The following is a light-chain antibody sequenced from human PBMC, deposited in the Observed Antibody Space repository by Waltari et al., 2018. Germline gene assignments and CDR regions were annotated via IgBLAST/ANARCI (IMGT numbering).Light chain of an antibody. V-gene: IGKV3-11*01. CDR2: DAS. Sequence: DIVLTQSPATLPLSPGARAHLSCRASQSVSSYLAWYQQKPGQAPRLLIYDASNGATGIPARFSGSGSGTDFTLTISSLEPEDFAVYYCQQRSNWPPSTFGQGTKLEIK. CDR1: QSVSSY. CDR3: QQRSNWPPST. J-gene: IGKJ2*01.